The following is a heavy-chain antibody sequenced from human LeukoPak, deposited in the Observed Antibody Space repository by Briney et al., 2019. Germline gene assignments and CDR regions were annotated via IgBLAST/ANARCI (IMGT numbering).Heavy chain of an antibody. CDR3: AREPRDGYNRLDY. V-gene: IGHV4-30-4*07. CDR2: IHYSGST. Sequence: SETLSLTCAVSGGSISSGGYSWSWIRQPPGKGLEWIGYIHYSGSTYYNPSLKSRVIISVDTSKNQFSLKLSSVTAADTAVYYCAREPRDGYNRLDYWGQGTLVTVSS. J-gene: IGHJ4*02. D-gene: IGHD5-24*01. CDR1: GGSISSGGYS.